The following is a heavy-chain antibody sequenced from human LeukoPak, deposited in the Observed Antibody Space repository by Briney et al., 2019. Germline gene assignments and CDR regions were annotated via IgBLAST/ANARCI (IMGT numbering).Heavy chain of an antibody. J-gene: IGHJ4*02. CDR3: AKGIESSGSYYTCFDY. CDR2: ISRSGGST. D-gene: IGHD1-26*01. Sequence: GGSLRLSCAASGLTFSDYAMSWVRQAPGKGLEWVSVISRSGGSTIYADFVKGRFSLSRDNSRNTLYLQMISLSAEDTAVYYCAKGIESSGSYYTCFDYWGRGSLVTVSS. V-gene: IGHV3-23*01. CDR1: GLTFSDYA.